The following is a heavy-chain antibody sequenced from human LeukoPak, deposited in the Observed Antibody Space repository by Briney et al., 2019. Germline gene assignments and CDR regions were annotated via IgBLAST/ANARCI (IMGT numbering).Heavy chain of an antibody. CDR3: AKGSSGARPYFFDY. CDR2: ITGGSDST. V-gene: IGHV3-23*01. Sequence: PGGSLRLSCAASGFTFSSYVMSWVRQAPGKGLEWVSAITGGSDSTYYVDSVKGRFTISRDNSKNTLYPQMNSLRAEDTAVYYCAKGSSGARPYFFDYWGQGTLITVSS. J-gene: IGHJ4*02. CDR1: GFTFSSYV.